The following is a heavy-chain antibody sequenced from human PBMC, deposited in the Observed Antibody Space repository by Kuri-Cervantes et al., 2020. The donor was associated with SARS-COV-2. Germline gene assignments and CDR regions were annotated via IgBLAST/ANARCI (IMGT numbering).Heavy chain of an antibody. J-gene: IGHJ4*02. D-gene: IGHD3-22*01. V-gene: IGHV3-21*01. CDR3: ARGRNYYDSSGQSY. Sequence: GESLKISCAASGLRFSDSAVNWVRQAPGKGLEWVSSISSSSSYIYYADSVKGRFTISRDNAKNSLYLQMNSLRAEDTAVYYCARGRNYYDSSGQSYWGQGTLVTVSS. CDR2: ISSSSSYI. CDR1: GLRFSDSA.